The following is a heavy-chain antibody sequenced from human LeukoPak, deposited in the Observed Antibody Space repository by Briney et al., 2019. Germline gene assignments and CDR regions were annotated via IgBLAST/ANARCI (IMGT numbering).Heavy chain of an antibody. CDR3: ATGYGSGRGAFDI. D-gene: IGHD6-19*01. CDR1: GYRFTSYW. V-gene: IGHV5-51*01. J-gene: IGHJ3*02. CDR2: IYPGDSDT. Sequence: GESLKISCVGSGYRFTSYWICWVRQMPGKGLEYMGIIYPGDSDTRYSPSFQGQVTISADKSISTAYLQWSSLQASDTAMYYCATGYGSGRGAFDIWGQGTMVTVSS.